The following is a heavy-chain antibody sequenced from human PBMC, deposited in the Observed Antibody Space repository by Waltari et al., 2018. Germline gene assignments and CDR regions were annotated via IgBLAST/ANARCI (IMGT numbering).Heavy chain of an antibody. CDR2: IYHSGST. CDR1: GYSISSGYY. V-gene: IGHV4-38-2*01. CDR3: LVGATDDAFDI. D-gene: IGHD1-26*01. J-gene: IGHJ3*02. Sequence: QVQLQESGPGLVKPSETLSLTCAVSGYSISSGYYWGRIRQPPGKGLEWIGSIYHSGSTYYNPSLKSRVTISVDTSKNQFSLKLSSVTAADTAVYYCLVGATDDAFDIWGQGTMVTVSS.